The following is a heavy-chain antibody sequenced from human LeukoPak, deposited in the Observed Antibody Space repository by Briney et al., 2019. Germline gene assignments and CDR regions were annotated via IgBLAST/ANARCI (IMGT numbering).Heavy chain of an antibody. Sequence: ASVKVSCKASGGTFSSYAISWVRQAPGQGLEWMGRIIPIPGIANYAQKFQGRVTITADKSTSTAYMELSSLRSEDTAVYYCAREGYCSGGSCYSFFYFQHWGQGTLVTVSS. J-gene: IGHJ1*01. CDR2: IIPIPGIA. CDR1: GGTFSSYA. D-gene: IGHD2-15*01. V-gene: IGHV1-69*04. CDR3: AREGYCSGGSCYSFFYFQH.